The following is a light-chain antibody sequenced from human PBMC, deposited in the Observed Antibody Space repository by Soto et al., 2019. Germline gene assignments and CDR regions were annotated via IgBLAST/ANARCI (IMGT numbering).Light chain of an antibody. CDR3: TSYTRDTALV. V-gene: IGLV2-14*01. CDR2: EVS. CDR1: SSDVGTYNY. J-gene: IGLJ1*01. Sequence: QSVLTQPASVSGSPGQSITISCTGTSSDVGTYNYVSWYQHHPGKAPKLIIYEVSNRPSGVSNRFSGSKSGSTASLTISGLQADDEADYHCTSYTRDTALVFGTGTKVSV.